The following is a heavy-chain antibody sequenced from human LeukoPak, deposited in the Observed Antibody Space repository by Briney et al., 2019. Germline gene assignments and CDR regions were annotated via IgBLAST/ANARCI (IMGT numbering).Heavy chain of an antibody. V-gene: IGHV5-51*01. D-gene: IGHD3-3*01. CDR1: GYRFTSYW. CDR3: ARQGGPSPDFWGGDAPKYYFHYYMDV. J-gene: IGHJ6*03. Sequence: PGESLKISCKGSGYRFTSYWIGWVRQMPGKGLEWMGIIYAGDSDTRYSPSFQGQVTISVDKSISTAYLQWGSLKASDTAMYYCARQGGPSPDFWGGDAPKYYFHYYMDVWGKGTTVTVSS. CDR2: IYAGDSDT.